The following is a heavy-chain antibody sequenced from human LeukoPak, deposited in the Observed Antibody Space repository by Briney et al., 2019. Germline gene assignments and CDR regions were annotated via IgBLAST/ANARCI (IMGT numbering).Heavy chain of an antibody. D-gene: IGHD3-10*01. V-gene: IGHV3-7*01. J-gene: IGHJ5*02. CDR3: ARDIPSGSYSLNWFDP. Sequence: PGGSLRLSCAASGFTFSSYWMSWVRQAPGKGLEWVANIKQDGSEKYHVDSVKGRFTISRDNAKNSLYLQMNSLRAEDTAVYYCARDIPSGSYSLNWFDPWGQGTLVTVSS. CDR1: GFTFSSYW. CDR2: IKQDGSEK.